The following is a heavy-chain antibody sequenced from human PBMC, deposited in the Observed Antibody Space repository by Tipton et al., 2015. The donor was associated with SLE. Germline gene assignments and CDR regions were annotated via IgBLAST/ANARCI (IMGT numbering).Heavy chain of an antibody. V-gene: IGHV3-48*01. J-gene: IGHJ6*02. D-gene: IGHD1-14*01. CDR1: GFIFSNYA. CDR2: ISSSGSSI. CDR3: ARATDHGGHYDMDV. Sequence: SLRLSCTASGFIFSNYALHWVRQAPGKGLEWVSKISSSGSSINYADSVKGRFTISRDDAKNSLYLQMNSLKTEDTAVYYCARATDHGGHYDMDVWGQGTTVTVSS.